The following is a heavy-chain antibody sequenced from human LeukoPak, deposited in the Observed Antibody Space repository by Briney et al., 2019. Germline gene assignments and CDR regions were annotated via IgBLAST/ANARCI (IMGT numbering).Heavy chain of an antibody. V-gene: IGHV1-2*04. Sequence: ASVKVSSKASGYTFTGYYMHWVRQAPGQGLEWMGWINPNSGGTNYAQKFQGWVTMTRDTSISTAYMELSRLRSDDTAVYYCARADGAVGDAFDIWGQGTMVTVSS. CDR1: GYTFTGYY. CDR3: ARADGAVGDAFDI. J-gene: IGHJ3*02. CDR2: INPNSGGT. D-gene: IGHD6-19*01.